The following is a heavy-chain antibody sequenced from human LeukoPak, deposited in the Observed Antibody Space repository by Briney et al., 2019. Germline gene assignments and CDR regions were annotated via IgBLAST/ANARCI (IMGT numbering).Heavy chain of an antibody. Sequence: KPSETLSLTCTVSGGSISSYYWSWIRQPPGKGLEWIGYIYYSGSTNYNPSLKSRVTISVDTSKNQFPLKLSSVTAADTAVYYCARGTVRSSEYYFDYWGQGTLVTVSS. CDR3: ARGTVRSSEYYFDY. CDR2: IYYSGST. D-gene: IGHD6-13*01. CDR1: GGSISSYY. J-gene: IGHJ4*02. V-gene: IGHV4-59*01.